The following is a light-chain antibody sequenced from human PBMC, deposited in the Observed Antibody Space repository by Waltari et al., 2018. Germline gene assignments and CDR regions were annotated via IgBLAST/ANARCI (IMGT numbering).Light chain of an antibody. CDR3: QQRRNWPLT. Sequence: DIVLTQSPAILSLSPGERASLACRASQRVTNYLAWYQQKPGQAPRLLIYDTPNRPTGIPARLSGSGGGTDFTLTISSLEPGDFAVYYCQQRRNWPLTFGGGTKVEIK. V-gene: IGKV3-11*01. CDR1: QRVTNY. J-gene: IGKJ4*01. CDR2: DTP.